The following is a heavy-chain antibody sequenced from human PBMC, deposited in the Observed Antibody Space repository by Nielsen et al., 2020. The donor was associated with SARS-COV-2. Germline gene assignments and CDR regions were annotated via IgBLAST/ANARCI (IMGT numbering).Heavy chain of an antibody. Sequence: WIRQPPGKGLEWVSYISSSGSTIYYADPVKGRFTISRDNAKNSLYLQMNSLRAEDTAVYYCARGDYYDSSGYYHDAFDIWGQGTMVTVSS. CDR3: ARGDYYDSSGYYHDAFDI. D-gene: IGHD3-22*01. CDR2: ISSSGSTI. V-gene: IGHV3-11*04. J-gene: IGHJ3*02.